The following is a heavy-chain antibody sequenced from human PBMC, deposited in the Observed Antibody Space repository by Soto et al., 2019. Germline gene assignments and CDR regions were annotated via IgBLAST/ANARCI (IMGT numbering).Heavy chain of an antibody. D-gene: IGHD3-9*01. Sequence: QVQLVESGGGVVQPGRSLRLSCAASGFTFSSDGMHWVRQAPGNGLEWVAVIWYDGSKKYYADSVKGRFTISRYNSKNTLYLQMNSLRAEDTAVYYCAREDVPDYDILTGPNYWGQGTLVTVSS. J-gene: IGHJ4*02. CDR1: GFTFSSDG. CDR3: AREDVPDYDILTGPNY. CDR2: IWYDGSKK. V-gene: IGHV3-33*01.